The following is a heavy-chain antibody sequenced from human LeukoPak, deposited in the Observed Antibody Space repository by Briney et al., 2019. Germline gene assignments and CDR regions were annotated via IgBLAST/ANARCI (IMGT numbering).Heavy chain of an antibody. CDR3: TGYYDILTGIEPFDY. Sequence: PGGSLRLSCAASGFTFSSYAMSWVRQAPGKGLEWVSGISWNSGSIGYADSVKGRFTISRDNAKNSLYLQMNSLRAEDTALYYCTGYYDILTGIEPFDYWGQGTLVTVSS. D-gene: IGHD3-9*01. CDR2: ISWNSGSI. CDR1: GFTFSSYA. J-gene: IGHJ4*02. V-gene: IGHV3-9*01.